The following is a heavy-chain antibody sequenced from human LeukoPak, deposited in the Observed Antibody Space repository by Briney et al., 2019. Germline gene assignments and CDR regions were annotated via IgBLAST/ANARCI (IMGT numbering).Heavy chain of an antibody. CDR3: TRRPAGNALEG. V-gene: IGHV4-30-2*03. CDR1: GGSISSGGYS. J-gene: IGHJ4*02. CDR2: IYHSGST. Sequence: SETLSLTCAVSGGSISSGGYSWSWIRQPPGTGLEWIGYIYHSGSTYYNPSLKSRVTISVDTSKNQFSLKLSSVTAADTAVYYCTRRPAGNALEGWGQGTLVTVSS. D-gene: IGHD3-3*01.